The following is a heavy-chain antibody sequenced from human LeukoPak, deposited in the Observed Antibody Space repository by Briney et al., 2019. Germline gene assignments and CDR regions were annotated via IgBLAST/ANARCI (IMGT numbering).Heavy chain of an antibody. CDR3: ARDTHHYDFWSGYYIWFDP. CDR1: GFIFSDYY. Sequence: GGSLRLSCAASGFIFSDYYMSWLRQAPGKGLEWVSYISSSGSTIYYVDSVRGRFTISRDNAKNSLYLQMNSLRAEDTAVYYCARDTHHYDFWSGYYIWFDPWGQGTLVTVSS. D-gene: IGHD3-3*01. J-gene: IGHJ5*02. V-gene: IGHV3-11*01. CDR2: ISSSGSTI.